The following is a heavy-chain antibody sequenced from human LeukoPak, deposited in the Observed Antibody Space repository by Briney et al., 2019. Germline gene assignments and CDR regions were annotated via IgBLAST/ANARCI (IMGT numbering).Heavy chain of an antibody. V-gene: IGHV3-23*01. CDR3: AKAPVTSCRGAFCYPFDY. D-gene: IGHD2-15*01. CDR2: ISGSGGST. Sequence: GGSLKLSCAASGFTFSSYGMSWVRQAPGKGLEWVSAISGSGGSTYYADSVKGRFTISRDNSRSTLYLQMNSLRAEDAAVYYCAKAPVTSCRGAFCYPFDYRGQGTLVTVSS. CDR1: GFTFSSYG. J-gene: IGHJ4*02.